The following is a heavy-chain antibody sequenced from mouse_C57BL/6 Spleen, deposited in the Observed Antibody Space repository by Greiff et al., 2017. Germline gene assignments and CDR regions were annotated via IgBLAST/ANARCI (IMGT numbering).Heavy chain of an antibody. Sequence: QVQLQQPGAELVKPGASVKLSCKAPGYTFTSYWMHWVKQRPGRGLEWIGMIDPNSGGTKYNEKFKSKATLTVDKPSSTAYMQLSSLTSEDSAVYYCARSIYYGNYGVDYWGQGTTLTVSS. V-gene: IGHV1-72*01. CDR1: GYTFTSYW. J-gene: IGHJ2*01. CDR2: IDPNSGGT. CDR3: ARSIYYGNYGVDY. D-gene: IGHD2-1*01.